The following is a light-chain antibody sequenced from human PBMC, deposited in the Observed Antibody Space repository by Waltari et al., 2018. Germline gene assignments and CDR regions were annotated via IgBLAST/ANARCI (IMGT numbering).Light chain of an antibody. CDR1: TSDVGGYAY. J-gene: IGLJ1*01. Sequence: QSALPQPASVSGSPGQSIAIPCPGTTSDVGGYAYVSWYQQHPGKAPKLMIYDVSNRPSGVSNRFSGSKSGNTASLTISGLQAEDEADYYCSSYTTSGTLFGTGTKVTVL. V-gene: IGLV2-14*03. CDR2: DVS. CDR3: SSYTTSGTL.